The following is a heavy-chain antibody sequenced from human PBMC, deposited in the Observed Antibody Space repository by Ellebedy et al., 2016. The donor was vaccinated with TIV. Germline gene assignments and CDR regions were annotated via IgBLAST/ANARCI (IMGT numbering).Heavy chain of an antibody. CDR2: ITWNSGSI. J-gene: IGHJ4*02. CDR1: GFTFDDYA. Sequence: SLKISCAASGFTFDDYAMHWVRQAPGKGLEWVSGITWNSGSIDYADSVKGRFTISRDNAKNSLYLQMNSLRAEDTALYYCAKEGDSSGYFDYWGQGTLVTVSS. D-gene: IGHD3-22*01. CDR3: AKEGDSSGYFDY. V-gene: IGHV3-9*01.